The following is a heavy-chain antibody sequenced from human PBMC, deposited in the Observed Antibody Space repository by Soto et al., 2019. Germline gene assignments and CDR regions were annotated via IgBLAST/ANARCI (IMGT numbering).Heavy chain of an antibody. D-gene: IGHD3-3*01. CDR2: IYTSGST. CDR3: ARGLNVLRFLNWFDP. Sequence: PSETLSLTCTVSGGSIISYYWSWIRQPAGKGLEWIGRIYTSGSTNYNPSLKSRVTMSVDTSKNQFSLKLSSVTAADTAVYYCARGLNVLRFLNWFDPWGQGTLVTVSS. CDR1: GGSIISYY. V-gene: IGHV4-4*07. J-gene: IGHJ5*02.